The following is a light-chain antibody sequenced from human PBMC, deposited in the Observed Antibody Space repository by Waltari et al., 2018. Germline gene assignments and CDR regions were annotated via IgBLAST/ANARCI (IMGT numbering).Light chain of an antibody. CDR2: TIT. Sequence: QSVLTQPPSASGTPGQRVTISCSGSSPTIGSNYVNWYQKFPGTAPKLPTSTITQRPLWVPDRFSGSKSGTSASLAISGLQSEDEADYYCAAWDGSLNAYVFGAGTKVTVL. V-gene: IGLV1-44*01. J-gene: IGLJ1*01. CDR1: SPTIGSNY. CDR3: AAWDGSLNAYV.